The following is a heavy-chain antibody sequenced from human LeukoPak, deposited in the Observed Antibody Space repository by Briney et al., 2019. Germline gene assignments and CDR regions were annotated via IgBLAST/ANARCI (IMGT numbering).Heavy chain of an antibody. CDR3: TRGGRDGFDI. V-gene: IGHV3-13*01. D-gene: IGHD2-15*01. CDR1: GFTFSTCD. CDR2: IASAGDI. J-gene: IGHJ3*02. Sequence: SGGSLRLSCAASGFTFSTCDMHWVRQATGKGLEWVSAIASAGDIYYSDSVRGRFTISRENAKNSLYLQVNSLRVGDTAVYYCTRGGRDGFDIWGQGTMVTVSS.